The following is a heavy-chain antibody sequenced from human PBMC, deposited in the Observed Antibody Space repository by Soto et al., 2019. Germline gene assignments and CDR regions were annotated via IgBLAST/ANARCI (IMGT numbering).Heavy chain of an antibody. CDR2: ISSSSSYT. CDR3: ARDLSGSGSYSIYGMDV. Sequence: PGGSLRLSCAASGFTFSDYYMSWIRQAPGKGLEWVSYISSSSSYTNYADSVKGRFTISRDNAKNSLYLQMNSLRAEDTAVYYCARDLSGSGSYSIYGMDVWGQGTTVTVSS. D-gene: IGHD3-10*01. J-gene: IGHJ6*02. V-gene: IGHV3-11*06. CDR1: GFTFSDYY.